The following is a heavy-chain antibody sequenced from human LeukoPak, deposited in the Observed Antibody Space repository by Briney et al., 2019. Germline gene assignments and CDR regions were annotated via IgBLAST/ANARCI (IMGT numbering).Heavy chain of an antibody. CDR3: VRRFDC. Sequence: PGGSLRLSCAASGFTFSSYAMSWVRQAPGKGLEWVSYISSDWNTIYYADSVKGRFTLSRDNGKNSLYLQMDSLRVEDTAIYYCVRRFDCWGQGTLVTVSS. J-gene: IGHJ4*02. CDR1: GFTFSSYA. V-gene: IGHV3-48*01. CDR2: ISSDWNTI.